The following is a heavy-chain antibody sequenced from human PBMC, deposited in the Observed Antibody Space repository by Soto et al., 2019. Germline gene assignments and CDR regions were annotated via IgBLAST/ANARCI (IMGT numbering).Heavy chain of an antibody. V-gene: IGHV3-30*18. CDR1: GFTFSSYG. D-gene: IGHD3-10*01. CDR2: ISYDGSNK. J-gene: IGHJ6*02. Sequence: QVQLVESGGGVVQPGRSLRLSCAASGFTFSSYGMHWVRQAPGKGLEWVAVISYDGSNKYYADSVKGRFTISRDNSKNTLYLQMNSLRAEDTAVYYCAKDYYGSGSYYRSGMDVWGQGTTVTVSS. CDR3: AKDYYGSGSYYRSGMDV.